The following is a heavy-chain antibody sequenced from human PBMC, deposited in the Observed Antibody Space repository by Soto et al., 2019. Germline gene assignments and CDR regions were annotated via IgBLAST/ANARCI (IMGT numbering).Heavy chain of an antibody. CDR1: GGSISTYY. V-gene: IGHV4-59*01. Sequence: SETLSLTCTVSGGSISTYYWNWIRQTPGKGLEWIGYIHHSGRTNYNPSLRSRVTMSVDTSKNQFSLKLTSVNAADTAVYYCTRGGDAYKNGHWGQGTLVTVSS. J-gene: IGHJ4*02. CDR2: IHHSGRT. CDR3: TRGGDAYKNGH. D-gene: IGHD2-21*01.